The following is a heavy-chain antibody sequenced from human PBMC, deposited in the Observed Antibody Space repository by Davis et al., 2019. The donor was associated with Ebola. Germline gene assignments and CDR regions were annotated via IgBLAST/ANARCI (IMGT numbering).Heavy chain of an antibody. V-gene: IGHV1-18*01. D-gene: IGHD3-10*01. CDR3: ARGSGTMVQGVIIRYFRYYGMDV. CDR1: GYTFTSYG. CDR2: ISAYNGNT. J-gene: IGHJ6*02. Sequence: ASVKVSCNASGYTFTSYGISWVRQAPGQGLEWMGWISAYNGNTNYAQKPQGRVTMTTDTSTSTAYMELRSLRSDDTAVYYCARGSGTMVQGVIIRYFRYYGMDVWGQGTTVTVSS.